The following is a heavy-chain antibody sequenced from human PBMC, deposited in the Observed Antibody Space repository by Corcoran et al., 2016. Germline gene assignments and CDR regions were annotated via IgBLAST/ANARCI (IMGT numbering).Heavy chain of an antibody. CDR2: ISYDGSNK. V-gene: IGHV3-30*03. CDR3: ARDLHGGNSGAWDY. J-gene: IGHJ4*02. CDR1: GFTFSSYG. Sequence: QVQLVESGGGVVQPGRSLRLSCAASGFTFSSYGMHWVRQAPGKGLEWVAVISYDGSNKYYADSVKGRFTISRDNSKNTLYLQMNSLRADDTAVYYCARDLHGGNSGAWDYWGQGTLVTVSS. D-gene: IGHD2-21*02.